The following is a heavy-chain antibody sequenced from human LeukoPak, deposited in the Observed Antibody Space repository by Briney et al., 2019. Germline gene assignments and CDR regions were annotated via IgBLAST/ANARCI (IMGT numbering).Heavy chain of an antibody. CDR1: GFTFSSYS. V-gene: IGHV3-66*01. J-gene: IGHJ5*02. D-gene: IGHD6-13*01. CDR2: IYSGGST. CDR3: AREREIISWYLFDP. Sequence: PGGSLRLSCAASGFTFSSYSMSWVRQAPGKGLEWVSVIYSGGSTYYADSVKGRFTISRDNSKNTLYLQMNSLRAEDTAVYYCAREREIISWYLFDPWGQGTLVTVSS.